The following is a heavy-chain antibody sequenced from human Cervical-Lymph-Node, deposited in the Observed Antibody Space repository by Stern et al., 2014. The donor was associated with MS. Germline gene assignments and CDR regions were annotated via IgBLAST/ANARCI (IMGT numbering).Heavy chain of an antibody. D-gene: IGHD3-16*01. J-gene: IGHJ3*02. CDR1: GYTFTSYD. CDR2: MKPNSGNT. V-gene: IGHV1-8*01. Sequence: QVQLVQSGAEVKKPGASVKVSCKASGYTFTSYDINWVRQATGQGLEWMGWMKPNSGNTGYGQKFQGRVTMTRNTSITTAYMELSSLRSDDTGVYYCARGRVDLIRALGIWGQGTMVTVSS. CDR3: ARGRVDLIRALGI.